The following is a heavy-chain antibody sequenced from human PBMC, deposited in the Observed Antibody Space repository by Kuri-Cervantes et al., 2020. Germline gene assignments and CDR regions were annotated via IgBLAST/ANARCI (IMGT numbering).Heavy chain of an antibody. J-gene: IGHJ4*02. Sequence: SETLSLTCTVSGGSISSGSYYWSWIRQPAGKGLEWIGRIYTSGSTNYNPSLKSRVTISVDTSKNQFSLKLSSVTAADTAVYYCARVWRYSSGWYGGFDYWGQGTLVTVSS. CDR1: GGSISSGSYY. CDR3: ARVWRYSSGWYGGFDY. CDR2: IYTSGST. V-gene: IGHV4-61*02. D-gene: IGHD6-19*01.